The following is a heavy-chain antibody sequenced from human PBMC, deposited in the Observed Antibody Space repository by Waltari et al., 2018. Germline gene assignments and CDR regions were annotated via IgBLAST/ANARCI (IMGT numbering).Heavy chain of an antibody. CDR3: AKNRFDMDV. D-gene: IGHD3-16*01. V-gene: IGHV4-59*01. Sequence: QVQLQESGPGLVKPSETLSLTCIISGGPISTYYWSWVRQPPGKGLEWIGYIYYTGDTNYNPSLKSRVTISLGTSTYQFSLRLSSVTAVDTAVYFCAKNRFDMDVWGKGTTVIVSS. CDR2: IYYTGDT. CDR1: GGPISTYY. J-gene: IGHJ6*03.